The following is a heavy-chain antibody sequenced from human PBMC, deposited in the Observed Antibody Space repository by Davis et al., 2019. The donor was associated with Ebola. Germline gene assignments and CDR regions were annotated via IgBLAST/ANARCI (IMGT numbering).Heavy chain of an antibody. CDR3: ASRPADTSYYGVFDF. D-gene: IGHD4-17*01. Sequence: GESLKISCAASGFTFSSYSMNWVRQAPGKGLEWVSYISSSGTTIHYADSVKGRFTISRDNAKNSLYLQMNSLRGEDTAIYYCASRPADTSYYGVFDFWGQGTLVSVSS. CDR1: GFTFSSYS. V-gene: IGHV3-48*04. J-gene: IGHJ4*02. CDR2: ISSSGTTI.